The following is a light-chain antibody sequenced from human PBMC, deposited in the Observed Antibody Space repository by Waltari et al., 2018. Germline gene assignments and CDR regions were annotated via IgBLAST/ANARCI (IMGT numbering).Light chain of an antibody. J-gene: IGLJ1*01. CDR3: SSYASSSTLV. CDR1: SSDVGDDNY. Sequence: QSALTQPASVSGSPGQSITISCTGISSDVGDDNYVSWYQQHPGKAPKLMIFEVSNRPSGVSNRFSGSKSGNTASLTISGLQAEDEADYYCSSYASSSTLVFATGTKVTVL. CDR2: EVS. V-gene: IGLV2-14*01.